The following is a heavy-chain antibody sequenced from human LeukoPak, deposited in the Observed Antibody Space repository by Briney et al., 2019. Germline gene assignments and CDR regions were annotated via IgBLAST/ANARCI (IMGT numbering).Heavy chain of an antibody. V-gene: IGHV1-46*01. CDR1: GYTFTSYY. CDR3: ARARGTTRRHDAFDI. J-gene: IGHJ3*02. Sequence: GASVKVSCKASGYTFTSYYIHWVRQAPGQGLEWMGLINPIGGSTIYAQKFQGRVTMTRDMSTSTVYMELSSLRSEDTAMYYCARARGTTRRHDAFDIWGQGTMVTVSS. D-gene: IGHD4-11*01. CDR2: INPIGGST.